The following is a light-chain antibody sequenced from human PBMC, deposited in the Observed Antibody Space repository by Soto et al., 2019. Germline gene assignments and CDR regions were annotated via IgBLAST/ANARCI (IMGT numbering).Light chain of an antibody. V-gene: IGKV3-11*01. Sequence: EVVLTQSPATLSLSPGERATLSCRASQRVRRDLAWYQQKPGQAPRLLIYGASSRATGIPDRFSGSGSGTDFTLTISRLEPEDFSVYYCQQRYSWPVTFGQGTRLEIK. CDR2: GAS. CDR1: QRVRRD. CDR3: QQRYSWPVT. J-gene: IGKJ5*01.